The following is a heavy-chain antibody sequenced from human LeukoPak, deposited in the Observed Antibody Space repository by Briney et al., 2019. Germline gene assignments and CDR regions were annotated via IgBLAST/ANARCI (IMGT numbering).Heavy chain of an antibody. CDR1: GFTFGSYA. CDR2: ISYDGSNK. V-gene: IGHV3-30*04. CDR3: ARVIQWLIDY. Sequence: GGSLRLSCAASGFTFGSYAMHWVRQAPGKGLEWVAVISYDGSNKYYADSVKGRFTISRDNSKNTPYLQMNSLRAEDTAVYYCARVIQWLIDYWGQGTLVAVSS. D-gene: IGHD5-12*01. J-gene: IGHJ4*02.